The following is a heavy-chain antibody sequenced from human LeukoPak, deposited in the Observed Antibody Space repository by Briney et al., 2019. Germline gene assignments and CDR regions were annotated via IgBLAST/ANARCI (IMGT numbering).Heavy chain of an antibody. Sequence: QPGGSLGLSCAASGLTFSNYAMSWVRQAPGKGLEWVSLIGGSGVNTFYADSVKGRFTISRDNSKNTLYLQMNSLRAEDTAVYYCAKGMSGGNPYNWFDPWGQGTLVTVSS. CDR2: IGGSGVNT. D-gene: IGHD1-26*01. CDR3: AKGMSGGNPYNWFDP. V-gene: IGHV3-23*01. J-gene: IGHJ5*02. CDR1: GLTFSNYA.